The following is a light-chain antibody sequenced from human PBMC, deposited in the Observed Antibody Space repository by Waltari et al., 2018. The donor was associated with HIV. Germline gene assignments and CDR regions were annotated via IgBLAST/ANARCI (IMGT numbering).Light chain of an antibody. CDR2: DAS. CDR3: LQRSNWPPLT. CDR1: QSVSSY. J-gene: IGKJ4*01. Sequence: EIVLTQSPATLSLSPGERATLSCRASQSVSSYLAWYQQKPGQAPRLLIYDASNRATGIPARFSGSGSGTDFTLTISSLEPEDSAVYYCLQRSNWPPLTFGGGTKVEI. V-gene: IGKV3-11*01.